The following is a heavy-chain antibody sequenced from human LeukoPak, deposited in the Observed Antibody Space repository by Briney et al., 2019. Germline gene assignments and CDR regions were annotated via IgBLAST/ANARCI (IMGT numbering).Heavy chain of an antibody. Sequence: GGSLRLSCAASGFTFSSYAMNWVRQAPGKGLEWVSAISSSGGSTYYADSVKGQFTISRDNSKNTLYLQMNSLTAEDTAVYYCAKNPRLEGWIYFDSWGQGILVTVSS. CDR1: GFTFSSYA. D-gene: IGHD1-1*01. CDR2: ISSSGGST. CDR3: AKNPRLEGWIYFDS. J-gene: IGHJ4*02. V-gene: IGHV3-23*01.